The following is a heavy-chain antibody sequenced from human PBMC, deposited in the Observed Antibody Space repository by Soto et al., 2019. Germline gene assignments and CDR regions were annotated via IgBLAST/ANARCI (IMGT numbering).Heavy chain of an antibody. V-gene: IGHV1-69*12. J-gene: IGHJ6*02. D-gene: IGHD1-7*01. CDR2: IIPIFGTA. Sequence: QVQLVQSGAEVKKPGSSVKVSCKASGGTFSSYAISWVRQAPGQGLEWMGGIIPIFGTANYAQKFQGRVTITADEATSTAYMELSSRRSEDTAVYYCASRSTGTTGYYYYYGMDVWGQGTTVTVSS. CDR1: GGTFSSYA. CDR3: ASRSTGTTGYYYYYGMDV.